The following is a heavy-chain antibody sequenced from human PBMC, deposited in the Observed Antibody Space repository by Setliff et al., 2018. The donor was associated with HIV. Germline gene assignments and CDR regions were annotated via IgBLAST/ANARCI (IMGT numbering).Heavy chain of an antibody. Sequence: TSETLSLTCTVSGGSISSYSWSWIRQPPGKGLEWIGYIYTSGSTNYNPSLKSRVTISVDVSQNQFSLKVTSVTAADTAIYYCARPLYTFGTPPVFDIWGRGTVVTVSS. V-gene: IGHV4-4*08. D-gene: IGHD3-16*01. CDR2: IYTSGST. CDR3: ARPLYTFGTPPVFDI. J-gene: IGHJ3*02. CDR1: GGSISSYS.